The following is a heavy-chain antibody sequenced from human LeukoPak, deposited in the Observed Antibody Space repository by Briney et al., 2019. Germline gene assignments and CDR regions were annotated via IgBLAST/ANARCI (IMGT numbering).Heavy chain of an antibody. CDR2: IYENGGTT. J-gene: IGHJ4*02. CDR3: ARQGAGFLFDY. Sequence: SGGSLRLSCVGSGFTFRSHAMSWVRQAPEKGLEFVSGIYENGGTTYYADSVKGRFTISRDNSKNTLYLQMNSLRAEDTAVYYCARQGAGFLFDYWGQGTLVTVSS. V-gene: IGHV3-23*01. D-gene: IGHD1-26*01. CDR1: GFTFRSHA.